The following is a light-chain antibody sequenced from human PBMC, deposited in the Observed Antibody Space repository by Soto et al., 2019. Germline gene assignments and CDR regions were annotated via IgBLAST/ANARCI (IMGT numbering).Light chain of an antibody. V-gene: IGKV1D-12*01. CDR1: QGISIW. Sequence: DIQMTQSPSSVSASVGDRITITCRASQGISIWIAWYQQKPGNAPKLLIYAASSLQSGVPSRFSGSGSGTHFTLTISSLPPEDFATYYCQQANTFPLPFGQGTRLDIK. CDR2: AAS. J-gene: IGKJ5*01. CDR3: QQANTFPLP.